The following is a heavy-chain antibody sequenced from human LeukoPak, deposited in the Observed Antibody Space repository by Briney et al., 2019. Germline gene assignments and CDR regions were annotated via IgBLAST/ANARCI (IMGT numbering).Heavy chain of an antibody. CDR1: GYTFTGYH. Sequence: ASVKVSCKASGYTFTGYHMHWVRQAPGQGLEWMGWINPDSGGTNFAQKFQGRVTMTRDTSISTAYMDLSRLRSDDTAVYYCAREAAVAGTGVYFDYWGQGTLVTVSS. D-gene: IGHD6-19*01. CDR3: AREAAVAGTGVYFDY. J-gene: IGHJ4*02. V-gene: IGHV1-2*02. CDR2: INPDSGGT.